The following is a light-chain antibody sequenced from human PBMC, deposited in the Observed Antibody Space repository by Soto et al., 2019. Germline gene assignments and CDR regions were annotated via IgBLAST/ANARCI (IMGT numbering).Light chain of an antibody. CDR2: GVS. Sequence: ELVLTQSPVALSLSSGERATLSCRASQSVSSTLLTWYQQKPGQAPRLLIYGVSSRATGIPDRFSGSGSGTDFTLTISRVEPEDFATYYCQQYYSFPRTFGQGTKVEIK. V-gene: IGKV3-20*01. CDR3: QQYYSFPRT. CDR1: QSVSSTL. J-gene: IGKJ1*01.